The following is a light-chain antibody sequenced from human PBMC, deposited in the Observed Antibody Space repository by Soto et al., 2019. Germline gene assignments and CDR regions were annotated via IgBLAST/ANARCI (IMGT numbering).Light chain of an antibody. CDR2: GNR. Sequence: QSVLTQSPSVSGAPGQRVTLSCTGNSSNLGAGYDVHWYQQLPGAAPKLVIFGNRNRPSGVPERFSGSKSGTSASLAITGLQAEDEADYYCQAYDYSLTASVFDGGTKVTVL. J-gene: IGLJ3*02. V-gene: IGLV1-40*01. CDR1: SSNLGAGYD. CDR3: QAYDYSLTASV.